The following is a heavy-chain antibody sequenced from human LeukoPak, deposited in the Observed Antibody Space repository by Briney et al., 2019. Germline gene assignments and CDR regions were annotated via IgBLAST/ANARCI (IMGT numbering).Heavy chain of an antibody. D-gene: IGHD3-9*01. CDR1: GFTFTSYG. J-gene: IGHJ6*02. CDR2: IWYDGSNK. Sequence: GGSLRLSCAASGFTFTSYGMHWVRQAPGKGLEWVVVIWYDGSNKYYADSVKGRFTISRDNSKNTLYLQMNSLRAEDTAVYYCAKPLTPEGFYYYYGMDVWGQGTTVTVSS. CDR3: AKPLTPEGFYYYYGMDV. V-gene: IGHV3-30*02.